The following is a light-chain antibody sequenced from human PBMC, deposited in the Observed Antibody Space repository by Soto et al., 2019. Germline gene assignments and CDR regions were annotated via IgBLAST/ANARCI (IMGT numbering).Light chain of an antibody. CDR2: GAS. CDR3: QQYGRSQT. V-gene: IGKV3-15*01. J-gene: IGKJ1*01. CDR1: QSVSSN. Sequence: IVLTQSPATLSLSPGERATLSCRASQSVSSNLAWYQQKPGQAPRLLIYGASTRATGIPARFSGSGSGTDFTLTISRQAPEDVADYCCQQYGRSQTFGQGTKVDI.